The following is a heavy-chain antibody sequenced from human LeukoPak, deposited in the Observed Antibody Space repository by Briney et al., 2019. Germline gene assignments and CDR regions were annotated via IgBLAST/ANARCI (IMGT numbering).Heavy chain of an antibody. D-gene: IGHD3-3*01. V-gene: IGHV1-2*02. Sequence: ASVKVSCKASGYTFTGYYMHWVRQAPGQGLEWMGWINPNSGGTSYAQKFQGRVTMTRDTSTSTVYMELSSLRSEDTAVYYCARDGYYDFWSGYSGYYYYMDVWGKGTTVTVSS. CDR1: GYTFTGYY. CDR3: ARDGYYDFWSGYSGYYYYMDV. CDR2: INPNSGGT. J-gene: IGHJ6*03.